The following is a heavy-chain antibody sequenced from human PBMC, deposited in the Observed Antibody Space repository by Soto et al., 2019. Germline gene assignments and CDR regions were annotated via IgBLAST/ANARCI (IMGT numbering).Heavy chain of an antibody. D-gene: IGHD3-9*01. Sequence: GESLKISCKGSGYSFTSYWIGWVRQMPGKGLEWMGMIYPGDSDTSYSPSFQGHVTISADKSISTAYLQWSSLKASDTAMYYCARHLGYYDILTGYYRSYYYYGMDVWGQGTTV. CDR3: ARHLGYYDILTGYYRSYYYYGMDV. J-gene: IGHJ6*02. CDR2: IYPGDSDT. V-gene: IGHV5-51*01. CDR1: GYSFTSYW.